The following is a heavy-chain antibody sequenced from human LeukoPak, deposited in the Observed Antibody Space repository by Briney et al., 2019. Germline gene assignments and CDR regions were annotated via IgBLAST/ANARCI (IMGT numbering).Heavy chain of an antibody. Sequence: SETLSLTCTVSGGSISSYYWSWIRQPPGKGLEWIGYIYYSGSTNYNPSLKSRVTISVDTSKNQFSLKLSSVTAADTAVYYCARVGNYYDSSGYYRRHNDYWGQGTLVTVSS. CDR1: GGSISSYY. CDR2: IYYSGST. V-gene: IGHV4-59*12. CDR3: ARVGNYYDSSGYYRRHNDY. D-gene: IGHD3-22*01. J-gene: IGHJ4*02.